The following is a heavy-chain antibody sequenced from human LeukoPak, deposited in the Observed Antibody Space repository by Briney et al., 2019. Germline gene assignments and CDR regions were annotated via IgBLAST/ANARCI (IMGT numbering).Heavy chain of an antibody. CDR2: IIPVVGTA. J-gene: IGHJ6*03. CDR1: VCSFIYYA. Sequence: GASVTVSFKSSVCSFIYYAISWVRQAPAQGLEWMGRIIPVVGTANDAQKFQEMVTITADIVSNTAYLEVTSLTSENAAVYFWAKQGAARQNYYMDVWGDGTTVTVSS. CDR3: AKQGAARQNYYMDV. D-gene: IGHD5-18*01. V-gene: IGHV1-69*06.